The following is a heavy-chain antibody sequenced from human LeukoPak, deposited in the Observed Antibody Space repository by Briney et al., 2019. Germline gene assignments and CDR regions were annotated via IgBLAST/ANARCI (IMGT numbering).Heavy chain of an antibody. CDR2: INAGNGNT. Sequence: GASVKVSCKASGYTFTSYAMHLVRQAPGQRLEWMGWINAGNGNTKYSQKFQGRVTITRDTSASTAYMELSSLRSEDTAVYYCARDVGSGWPYYFDYWGQGTLVTVSS. V-gene: IGHV1-3*01. D-gene: IGHD6-19*01. CDR1: GYTFTSYA. J-gene: IGHJ4*02. CDR3: ARDVGSGWPYYFDY.